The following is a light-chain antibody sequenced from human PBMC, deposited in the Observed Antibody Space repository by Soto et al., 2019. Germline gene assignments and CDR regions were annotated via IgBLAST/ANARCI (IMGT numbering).Light chain of an antibody. V-gene: IGKV1-39*01. CDR1: ETISTY. CDR2: AAS. Sequence: DIQMTQSPSALSASVGDRVTITCRASETISTYLNWYQQKPGKAPKLLIYAASTLQSGVPSRFSDNGYGTDFTLIISSLQPEDFEIYYCQQSLGIPYTFGQGTRLEIK. J-gene: IGKJ2*01. CDR3: QQSLGIPYT.